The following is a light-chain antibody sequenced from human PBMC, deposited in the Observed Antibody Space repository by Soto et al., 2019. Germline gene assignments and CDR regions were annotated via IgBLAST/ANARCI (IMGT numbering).Light chain of an antibody. Sequence: IQLTQSPSFLSASVGDRVTVTCRASQTISSLLAWYQQKPGKAPKLLIYKASTLKSGVPSRFSGSGSGTEFTLSISSLQPDDFATYYCQQHYIHWTFGQGTKVDI. V-gene: IGKV1-5*03. J-gene: IGKJ1*01. CDR3: QQHYIHWT. CDR1: QTISSL. CDR2: KAS.